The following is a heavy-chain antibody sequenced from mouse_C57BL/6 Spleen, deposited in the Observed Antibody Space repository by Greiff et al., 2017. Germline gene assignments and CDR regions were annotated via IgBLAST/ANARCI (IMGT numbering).Heavy chain of an antibody. V-gene: IGHV6-3*01. Sequence: EVKLVESGGGLVQPGGSMKLSCVASGFTFSNYWMNWVRQSPEKGLEWVAQIRLKSDNYTTNYEESVKGRFTISRDDSKRSVYLHMINLGAEDTGIYYSTDYYSRHWSFDVWGTGTTVTVSS. CDR1: GFTFSNYW. CDR3: TDYYSRHWSFDV. CDR2: IRLKSDNYTT. D-gene: IGHD2-12*01. J-gene: IGHJ1*03.